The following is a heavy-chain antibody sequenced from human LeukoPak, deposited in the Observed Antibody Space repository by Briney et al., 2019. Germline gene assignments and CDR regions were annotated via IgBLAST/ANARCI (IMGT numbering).Heavy chain of an antibody. Sequence: SETLSLICAVYGGSFSGYHWFWNWIRQPPGKGLEWIGEITHSGSTNYNPSLKSRVTISIDTSKNQVSLNLISVTAADTAVYYCSRGRHDAWELPAYCGQGSLVAVSP. J-gene: IGHJ4*02. CDR1: GGSFSGYH. CDR2: ITHSGST. D-gene: IGHD1-26*01. V-gene: IGHV4-34*01. CDR3: SRGRHDAWELPAY.